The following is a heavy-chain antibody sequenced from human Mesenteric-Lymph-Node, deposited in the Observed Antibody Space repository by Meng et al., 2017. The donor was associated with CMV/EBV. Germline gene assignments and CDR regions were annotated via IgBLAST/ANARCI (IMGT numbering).Heavy chain of an antibody. J-gene: IGHJ6*02. CDR2: ISGYNGNT. CDR3: ARDNLPGIYYDSRSGYWDHYYGMDV. V-gene: IGHV1-18*01. CDR1: GYSFRNYG. D-gene: IGHD3-3*01. Sequence: ASVKVSCKASGYSFRNYGINWVRQAPGQGLEWMGWISGYNGNTNYAQKFRGRVTMTTDTSTTTAYMELRSLRSDDTAVYYCARDNLPGIYYDSRSGYWDHYYGMDVWGQGTTVTVSS.